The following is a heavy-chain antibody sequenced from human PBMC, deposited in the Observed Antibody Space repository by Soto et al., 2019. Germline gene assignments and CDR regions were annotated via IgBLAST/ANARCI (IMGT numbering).Heavy chain of an antibody. V-gene: IGHV2-5*02. D-gene: IGHD2-2*01. CDR1: GFSLSASGVA. Sequence: QVTLKESGPTLVKPTQTLTLTCTFSGFSLSASGVAVGWIRQPPGKALEWLALIYWDDDKRYSPSLKSRLTITKHTLKHQVVLTMTNINPLNTATYHPTHRPIVPFGTRGFAWFASWCQGTLVTSSS. CDR3: THRPIVPFGTRGFAWFAS. J-gene: IGHJ5*01. CDR2: IYWDDDK.